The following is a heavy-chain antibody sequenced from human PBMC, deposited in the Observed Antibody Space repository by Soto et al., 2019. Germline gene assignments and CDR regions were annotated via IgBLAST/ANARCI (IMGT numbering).Heavy chain of an antibody. D-gene: IGHD3-3*01. CDR2: IYYSGST. V-gene: IGHV4-59*01. CDR3: AREAEHYDFCSGYLAFDI. J-gene: IGHJ3*02. Sequence: AETLSLTCTVSVGSLSSYYCIWVRPPPGKGVDWIGYIYYSGSTNYNPALKSRVTISVDTSKNQFSLKLSSVTAADTAVYYCAREAEHYDFCSGYLAFDIWGQGTMVTVSS. CDR1: VGSLSSYY.